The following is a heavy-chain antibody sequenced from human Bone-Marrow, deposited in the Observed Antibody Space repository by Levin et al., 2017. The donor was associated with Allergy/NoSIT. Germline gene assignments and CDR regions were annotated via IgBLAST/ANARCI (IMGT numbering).Heavy chain of an antibody. D-gene: IGHD2-2*01. CDR1: GFTFSSYG. V-gene: IGHV3-33*01. CDR3: ARDQRLRAGYCISTTNPRFKRCYYYYGMDV. J-gene: IGHJ6*02. Sequence: GESLKISCAASGFTFSSYGMHWVRQAPGKGLEWVAVIWYDGSNKYYADSVKGRFTISRDNSKNTLYLQMNSLRAEDTAVYYCARDQRLRAGYCISTTNPRFKRCYYYYGMDVWGQGTTVTVSS. CDR2: IWYDGSNK.